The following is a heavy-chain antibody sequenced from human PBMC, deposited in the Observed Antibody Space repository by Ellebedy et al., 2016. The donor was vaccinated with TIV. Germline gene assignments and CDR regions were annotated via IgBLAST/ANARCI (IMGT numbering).Heavy chain of an antibody. J-gene: IGHJ5*02. CDR3: VVGLFHP. CDR2: MKPGSGNT. Sequence: AASVKVSCKASGYTFTDYDINWVRQATGQGLEYLGWMKPGSGNTGYAQKFEGRVTMTRNTSTSTAYMELSSLRSDAPAVYYCVVGLFHPWGQGTLVTVSS. V-gene: IGHV1-8*01. D-gene: IGHD3/OR15-3a*01. CDR1: GYTFTDYD.